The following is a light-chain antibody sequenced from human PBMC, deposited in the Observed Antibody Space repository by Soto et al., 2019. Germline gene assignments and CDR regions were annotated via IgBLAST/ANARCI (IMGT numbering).Light chain of an antibody. J-gene: IGKJ4*01. CDR2: GAS. V-gene: IGKV3-20*01. Sequence: EIVLTQSPGTLSLSPGERATLSCRASQSISISYLAWYQQKPGQAPRLLFYGASSRATGIPDRFSGSGSGTDFTLTINRLEPEDFAVYYCQQFDSSPLTFGGGTKVDIK. CDR1: QSISISY. CDR3: QQFDSSPLT.